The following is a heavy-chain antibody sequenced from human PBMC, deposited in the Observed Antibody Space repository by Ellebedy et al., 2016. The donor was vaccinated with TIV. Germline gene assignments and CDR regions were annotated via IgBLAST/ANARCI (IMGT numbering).Heavy chain of an antibody. D-gene: IGHD1-26*01. CDR3: ARSRRLQVGAPPTGAIDALDI. J-gene: IGHJ3*02. V-gene: IGHV1-69*04. Sequence: AASVKVSCKASGGTFSSYAISWVRQAPGQGLEWMGRIIPILGIANYAQKFQGRVTITADKSTSTAYMELSSLRSEDTAVYYCARSRRLQVGAPPTGAIDALDIWGQGTMVTVSS. CDR2: IIPILGIA. CDR1: GGTFSSYA.